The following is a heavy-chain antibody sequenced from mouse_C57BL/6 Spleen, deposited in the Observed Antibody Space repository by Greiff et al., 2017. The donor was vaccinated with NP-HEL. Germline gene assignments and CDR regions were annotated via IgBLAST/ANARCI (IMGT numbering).Heavy chain of an antibody. CDR3: ASPYYRNCVSFAY. CDR1: GYAFSSSW. D-gene: IGHD2-5*01. CDR2: IYPGDGGT. J-gene: IGHJ3*01. V-gene: IGHV1-82*01. Sequence: VQLQQSGPELVKPGASVKISCKASGYAFSSSWMNWVKQRPGKGLEWIGRIYPGDGGTNYNGKFKGKATLTADKSSSTAYMQLSSLASEDSAVYFCASPYYRNCVSFAYWGQGTLVTVSA.